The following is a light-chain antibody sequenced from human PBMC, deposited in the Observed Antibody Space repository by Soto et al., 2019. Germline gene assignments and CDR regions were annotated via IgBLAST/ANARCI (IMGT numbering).Light chain of an antibody. V-gene: IGLV2-14*01. CDR2: DVS. CDR3: NSYTSTSPPYV. J-gene: IGLJ1*01. Sequence: QSALTQPASVSGSAGQSISISCTGTSSDIGRYNFVSWYQQRPGQAPKLLIFDVSHRPSGISDRFSGSKSGYTASLTISGLQAEDEADYYCNSYTSTSPPYVFGTGTRSPS. CDR1: SSDIGRYNF.